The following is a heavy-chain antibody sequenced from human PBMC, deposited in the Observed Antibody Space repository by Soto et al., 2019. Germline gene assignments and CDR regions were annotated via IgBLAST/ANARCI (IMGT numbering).Heavy chain of an antibody. J-gene: IGHJ5*02. CDR2: IYYSGST. D-gene: IGHD2-8*01. V-gene: IGHV4-59*12. CDR1: GGSISSYY. CDR3: ARDASPEGYCTNGVCLSNWFDP. Sequence: SETLSLTCTVSGGSISSYYWSWIRQPPGKGLEWIGYIYYSGSTNYNPSLKSRVTISVDTSKNQFSLKLSSVTAADTAVYYCARDASPEGYCTNGVCLSNWFDPWGQGTLVTVSS.